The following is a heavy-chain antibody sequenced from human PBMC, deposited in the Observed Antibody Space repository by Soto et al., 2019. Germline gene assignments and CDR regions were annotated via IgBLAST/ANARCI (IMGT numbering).Heavy chain of an antibody. J-gene: IGHJ4*02. CDR1: GGSINYSPYF. CDR2: IYNMGTT. Sequence: QVQLQESGPGLVKPSQTLSLTCTVSGGSINYSPYFWSWIRQTPGKGLEWIGHIYNMGTTYTNPSRHXRXTXSXXTSPNQFSLNLKSVTAADTAVYYCARGPSADKVDYWGQGTLVTVSS. V-gene: IGHV4-30-4*01. D-gene: IGHD3-3*01. CDR3: ARGPSADKVDY.